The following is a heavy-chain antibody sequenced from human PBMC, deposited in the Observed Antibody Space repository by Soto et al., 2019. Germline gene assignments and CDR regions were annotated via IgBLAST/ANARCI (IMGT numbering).Heavy chain of an antibody. D-gene: IGHD3-10*01. V-gene: IGHV1-69*06. J-gene: IGHJ6*02. CDR2: IIPIFGTA. CDR1: GGTFSSCA. Sequence: ASVKVSCKASGGTFSSCAISWVRQAPGQGLEWMGGIIPIFGTANYAQKFQGRVTITADKSTSTAYMELSSLRSEDTAVYYCARDYYGSTSYGMDVWGQGTTVTVSS. CDR3: ARDYYGSTSYGMDV.